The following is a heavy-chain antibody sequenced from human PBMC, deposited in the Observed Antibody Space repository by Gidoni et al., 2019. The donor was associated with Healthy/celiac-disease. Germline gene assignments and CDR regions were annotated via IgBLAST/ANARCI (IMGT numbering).Heavy chain of an antibody. CDR2: ISYDGSNK. CDR1: GVTFISSG. V-gene: IGHV3-30*03. CDR3: ARDLPDYGDYDGYYGMDV. J-gene: IGHJ6*02. D-gene: IGHD4-17*01. Sequence: QVQLVESGGGVVQPGRSLRLSFAASGVTFISSGMHWVRQAPGKGLEWVAVISYDGSNKYYADSVKGRFTISRDNSKNTLYLQMNSLRAEDTAVYYCARDLPDYGDYDGYYGMDVWGQGTTVTVSS.